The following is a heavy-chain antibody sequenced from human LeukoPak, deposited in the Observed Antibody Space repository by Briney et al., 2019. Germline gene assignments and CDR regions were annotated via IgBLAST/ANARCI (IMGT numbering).Heavy chain of an antibody. D-gene: IGHD1-1*01. Sequence: GGSLRLSCAASGFTFSSYWMSWVRQAPGKGLEWVANIKQDGSEKYYVDSVKGRFTISRDNAKNSLYLQMNSLRAEDTAVYYCAKGQQGGTTMRLFDYWGQGTLVTVSS. V-gene: IGHV3-7*01. J-gene: IGHJ4*02. CDR2: IKQDGSEK. CDR3: AKGQQGGTTMRLFDY. CDR1: GFTFSSYW.